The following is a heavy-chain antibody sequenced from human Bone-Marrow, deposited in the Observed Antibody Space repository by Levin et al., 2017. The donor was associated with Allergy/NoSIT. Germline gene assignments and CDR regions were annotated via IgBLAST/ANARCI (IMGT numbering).Heavy chain of an antibody. Sequence: GESLKISCAASGFTFSSYAMSWVRQAPGKGLEWVSAISGSGGSTYYADSVKGRFTISRDNSKNTLYLQMNSLRAEDTAVYYCAKTGYDFWSGYDAFDIWGQGTMVTVSS. J-gene: IGHJ3*02. CDR1: GFTFSSYA. CDR3: AKTGYDFWSGYDAFDI. V-gene: IGHV3-23*01. CDR2: ISGSGGST. D-gene: IGHD3-3*01.